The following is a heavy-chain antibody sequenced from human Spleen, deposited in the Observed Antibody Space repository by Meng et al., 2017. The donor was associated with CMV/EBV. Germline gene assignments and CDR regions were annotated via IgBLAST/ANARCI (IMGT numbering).Heavy chain of an antibody. D-gene: IGHD2-21*01. V-gene: IGHV3-30*04. CDR1: GFTFSSYA. J-gene: IGHJ4*02. CDR3: ARDAYCGGDCYGYYFDY. Sequence: GGSLRLSCACEASGFTFSSYAMSWVRQAPGKGPEWVAIVSYDGNNRYYADSVKGRFTISRDDSKNTLYLQMNSLRTEDTAIYYCARDAYCGGDCYGYYFDYWGQGTLVTVSS. CDR2: VSYDGNNR.